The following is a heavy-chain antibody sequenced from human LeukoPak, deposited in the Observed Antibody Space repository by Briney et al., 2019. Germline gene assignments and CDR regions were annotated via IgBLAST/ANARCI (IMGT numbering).Heavy chain of an antibody. Sequence: ASVKVSCTASGYTFTSYDINWVRQATGQGLEWMGWMNPNSGNTGYAQKFQDRVTMTRSTSISTAYMELSSLRSEDTAVYYCARGPNYYYYYGMDVWGQGTTVTVSS. CDR1: GYTFTSYD. CDR3: ARGPNYYYYYGMDV. CDR2: MNPNSGNT. J-gene: IGHJ6*02. V-gene: IGHV1-8*01.